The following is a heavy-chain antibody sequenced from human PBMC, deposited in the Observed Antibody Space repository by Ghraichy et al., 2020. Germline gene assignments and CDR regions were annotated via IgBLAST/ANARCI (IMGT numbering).Heavy chain of an antibody. D-gene: IGHD2-15*01. J-gene: IGHJ4*02. CDR1: GFTFSSHW. CDR2: INSDGSNT. CDR3: ARDVGGGSCLDD. V-gene: IGHV3-74*01. Sequence: GGSLRLSCAASGFTFSSHWMHWVRQAPGKGLVWVSRINSDGSNTRYADSVKGRLTISRDNAKNTLYLQMNSLRAEDTAVYYCARDVGGGSCLDDWGQGTLVTVSS.